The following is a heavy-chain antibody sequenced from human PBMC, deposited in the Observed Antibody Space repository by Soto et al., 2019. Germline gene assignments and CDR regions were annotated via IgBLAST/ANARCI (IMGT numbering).Heavy chain of an antibody. CDR2: IYYSGST. D-gene: IGHD2-15*01. J-gene: IGHJ6*02. CDR1: GGSISSYY. CDR3: ARVAYCSGGSCYGMDV. V-gene: IGHV4-59*01. Sequence: SETLSLTCTVSGGSISSYYWSWIRQPPGKGLEWIGYIYYSGSTNYNPSLKSRVTISVDTSKNQFSLKLSSVTAADTAVYYCARVAYCSGGSCYGMDVWGQGTTVTVSS.